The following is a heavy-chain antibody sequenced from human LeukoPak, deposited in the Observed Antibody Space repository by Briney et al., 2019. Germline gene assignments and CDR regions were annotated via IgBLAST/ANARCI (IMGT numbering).Heavy chain of an antibody. D-gene: IGHD2/OR15-2a*01. CDR2: ISSSSSYI. V-gene: IGHV3-21*01. CDR1: GFTFSSYS. J-gene: IGHJ3*02. Sequence: PGGSLRLSCAASGFTFSSYSMNWVRQAPGKGLEWVSSISSSSSYIYYADSVKGRFTISRDNAKNSLYLQMNSLRAEDTAVYYCARETIVEDAFDIWGQGTMVTVSS. CDR3: ARETIVEDAFDI.